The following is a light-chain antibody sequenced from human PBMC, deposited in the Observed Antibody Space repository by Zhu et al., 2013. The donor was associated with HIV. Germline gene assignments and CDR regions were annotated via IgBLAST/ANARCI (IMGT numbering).Light chain of an antibody. CDR1: QSVSNN. V-gene: IGKV3-15*01. J-gene: IGKJ4*01. Sequence: EIVLTQSPATLSLSPGERATLSCRASQSVSNNLAWYQQKPGQAPRFFIYGASTRATGIPARFSGSGSGTEFTLTISSLQSEDFAVYYCQQFNNWPLFGGGTKVEIK. CDR3: QQFNNWPL. CDR2: GAS.